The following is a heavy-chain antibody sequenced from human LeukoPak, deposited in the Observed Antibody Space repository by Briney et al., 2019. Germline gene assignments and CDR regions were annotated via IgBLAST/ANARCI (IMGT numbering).Heavy chain of an antibody. Sequence: SETLSLTCTVSGGSISNTYYYWGWIRQPPGKGLEWIGSIFYSGSPYYNPSLKSRVTISIDTSKNQFSLKLSSVTAADTAVYSCAGPKPLCNSIGCYHFDYLGQGILVTVSS. V-gene: IGHV4-39*01. CDR1: GGSISNTYYY. CDR2: IFYSGSP. CDR3: AGPKPLCNSIGCYHFDY. D-gene: IGHD2-2*01. J-gene: IGHJ4*02.